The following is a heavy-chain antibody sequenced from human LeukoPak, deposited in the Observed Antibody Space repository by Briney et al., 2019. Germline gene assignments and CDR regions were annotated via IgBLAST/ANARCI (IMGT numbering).Heavy chain of an antibody. CDR3: ARRIAVAGTALDY. Sequence: PGGSLRLSCAASGFTFSSYWMNWVRQAPGKGLEWVANIKKDGSEKYYVDSVKGRFTISRDNAKNSLYLQMNSLRAEDTAVYYCARRIAVAGTALDYWGQGTLVTVSS. V-gene: IGHV3-7*01. CDR2: IKKDGSEK. J-gene: IGHJ4*02. CDR1: GFTFSSYW. D-gene: IGHD6-19*01.